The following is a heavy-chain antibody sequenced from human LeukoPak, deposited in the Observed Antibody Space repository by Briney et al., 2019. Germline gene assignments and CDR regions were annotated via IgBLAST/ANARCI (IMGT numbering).Heavy chain of an antibody. V-gene: IGHV3-23*01. J-gene: IGHJ4*02. D-gene: IGHD3-22*01. Sequence: PGGSLRLSCAASEFTFSNYVMSWVLQAPEMGLEWVSVISGGGGSTYYADSVKGRFTISRNNSKNTLYLQMNSLRAEDTAIYYCAKKAGGSGYPYYFDYWGQGTLVTVSS. CDR2: ISGGGGST. CDR1: EFTFSNYV. CDR3: AKKAGGSGYPYYFDY.